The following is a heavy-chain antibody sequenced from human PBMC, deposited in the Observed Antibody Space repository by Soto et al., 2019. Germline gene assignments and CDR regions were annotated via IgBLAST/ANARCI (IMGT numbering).Heavy chain of an antibody. J-gene: IGHJ4*02. CDR1: GFTFSSYA. CDR2: ISYDGSNK. CDR3: ARDGDTAMARYFDY. D-gene: IGHD5-18*01. V-gene: IGHV3-30-3*01. Sequence: GGSLRLSCAASGFTFSSYAMHWVRKAPGKGLEWVAVISYDGSNKYYADSVKGRFTISRDNSKNTLYLQMNSLRAEDTAVYYCARDGDTAMARYFDYWGQGTLVTVSS.